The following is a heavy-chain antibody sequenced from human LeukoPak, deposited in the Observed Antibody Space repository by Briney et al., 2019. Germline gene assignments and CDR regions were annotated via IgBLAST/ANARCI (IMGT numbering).Heavy chain of an antibody. CDR3: ADSDGYYYDV. J-gene: IGHJ4*02. CDR1: GFTFSYYA. D-gene: IGHD5-24*01. CDR2: ISNDGDNR. Sequence: GGSLRLSCVASGFTSGFTFSYYAMHWVRQAPGKGLEWVAFISNDGDNRYFADSVKGRFTISRGNSKNTVYLQMNSLGAEDTAVYYCADSDGYYYDVWGQGALVTVS. V-gene: IGHV3-30-3*01.